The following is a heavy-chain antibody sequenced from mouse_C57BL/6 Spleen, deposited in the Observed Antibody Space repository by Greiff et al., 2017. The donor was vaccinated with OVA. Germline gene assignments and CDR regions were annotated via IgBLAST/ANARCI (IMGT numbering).Heavy chain of an antibody. CDR1: GFNIKDDY. D-gene: IGHD1-1*01. CDR2: IDPENGDT. Sequence: VQLQQSGAELVRPGASVRLSCTASGFNIKDDYMHWVKQRPEQGLEWIGWIDPENGDTEYASKFQGKATITADTSSTTAYLQLSSLTSEDTAVYYCTTLYGSSPFDYWGQGTTLTVSS. CDR3: TTLYGSSPFDY. J-gene: IGHJ2*01. V-gene: IGHV14-4*01.